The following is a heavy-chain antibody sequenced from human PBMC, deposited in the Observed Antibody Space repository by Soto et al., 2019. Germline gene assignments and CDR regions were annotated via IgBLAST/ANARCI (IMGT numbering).Heavy chain of an antibody. CDR1: GGSISSYY. V-gene: IGHV4-59*08. J-gene: IGHJ4*02. D-gene: IGHD6-19*01. Sequence: QVQLQESGPGLVKPSETLSLTCTVSGGSISSYYWSWIRQPPGKGLEWIGYIYYSGSTNYNPSLKSRITMSVETSKNQFSLQLSSVTAADTAVYYCARHMLTVAGTMDYWGQGTLVSVSS. CDR3: ARHMLTVAGTMDY. CDR2: IYYSGST.